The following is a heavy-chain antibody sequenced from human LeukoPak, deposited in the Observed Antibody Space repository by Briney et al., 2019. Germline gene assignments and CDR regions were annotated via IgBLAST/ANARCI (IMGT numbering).Heavy chain of an antibody. CDR3: ARDKRHSYGRYFDH. CDR1: GDSISTYH. CDR2: MQSTGNS. J-gene: IGHJ4*02. Sequence: SETLSLTCSVSGDSISTYHWNWIRKPPGRGLEWIGYMQSTGNSNYNPSLKSRVSMSVETSKNRIVLNLSSVTAADTAVYYCARDKRHSYGRYFDHWGQGLLVTVSS. V-gene: IGHV4-59*01. D-gene: IGHD5-18*01.